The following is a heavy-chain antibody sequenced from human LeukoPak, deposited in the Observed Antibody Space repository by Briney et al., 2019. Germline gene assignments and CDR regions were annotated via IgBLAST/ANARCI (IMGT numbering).Heavy chain of an antibody. CDR3: ARATRPYSNLNYYYGMDV. Sequence: ASVKVSCKASGGTFSSYAISWVRQAPGQGLEWMGGIIPIFGTANYAQKFQGRVTITADESTSTAYMELSSLRSEDTAVYYCARATRPYSNLNYYYGMDVWGQGTTVTVSS. CDR2: IIPIFGTA. CDR1: GGTFSSYA. V-gene: IGHV1-69*13. J-gene: IGHJ6*02. D-gene: IGHD6-13*01.